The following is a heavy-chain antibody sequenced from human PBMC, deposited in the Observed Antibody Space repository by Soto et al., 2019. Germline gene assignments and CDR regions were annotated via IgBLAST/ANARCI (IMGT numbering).Heavy chain of an antibody. CDR2: IYWNDDK. D-gene: IGHD3-9*01. Sequence: QITLKESGPTLVKPTQTLTLTCIFSGFSLSTSGVGVGWIRQPPGKALEWLAVIYWNDDKRYSPSLKSRLTITKDTSKNQVVLTMTNMDPVDTATYYCAHRRNDWSFDYWGQGTLITVSS. CDR3: AHRRNDWSFDY. CDR1: GFSLSTSGVG. J-gene: IGHJ4*02. V-gene: IGHV2-5*01.